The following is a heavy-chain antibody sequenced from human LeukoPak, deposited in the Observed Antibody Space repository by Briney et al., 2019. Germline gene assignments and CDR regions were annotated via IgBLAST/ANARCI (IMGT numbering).Heavy chain of an antibody. V-gene: IGHV3-23*01. Sequence: PGGSLRLSCAASGFTFSSYAMTWGRQAPGKGLEWVSAIGGSGGSTYYADSVKGRLTVSRDNSKNTFFVQMNSLRADDTAVYYCAKVDSFWYFDLWGRGTLVTVSS. D-gene: IGHD3-9*01. J-gene: IGHJ2*01. CDR3: AKVDSFWYFDL. CDR1: GFTFSSYA. CDR2: IGGSGGST.